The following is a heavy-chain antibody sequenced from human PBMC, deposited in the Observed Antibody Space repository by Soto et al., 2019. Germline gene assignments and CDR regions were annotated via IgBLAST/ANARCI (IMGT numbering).Heavy chain of an antibody. CDR3: AHRHPSGPVDGDDTKNEYFDY. V-gene: IGHV2-5*02. CDR1: GFSLNTAGAG. J-gene: IGHJ4*02. D-gene: IGHD4-17*01. Sequence: QITLKESGPTLVKPTETLTLTCTFSGFSLNTAGAGVGWIRQPPGKALVWLVVIYWDDDKRSSPSLKNRLTITKDTSKNLVVLTLADMDPADTATYSCAHRHPSGPVDGDDTKNEYFDYWGQGTLVAVAS. CDR2: IYWDDDK.